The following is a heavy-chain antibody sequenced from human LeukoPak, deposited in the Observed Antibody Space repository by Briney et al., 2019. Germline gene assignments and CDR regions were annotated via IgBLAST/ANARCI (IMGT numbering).Heavy chain of an antibody. J-gene: IGHJ4*02. CDR1: GFTSSSYW. CDR2: IKPDGSEQ. Sequence: QAGGSLRLSCAASGFTSSSYWMSWVRQAPGKGLEWVANIKPDGSEQDYVDSVKGRFTIFRDNAENSLSLQMNSLRAEDTAVYYCARVARLARGFDVCDYWGQGTLVTVSS. CDR3: ARVARLARGFDVCDY. V-gene: IGHV3-7*01.